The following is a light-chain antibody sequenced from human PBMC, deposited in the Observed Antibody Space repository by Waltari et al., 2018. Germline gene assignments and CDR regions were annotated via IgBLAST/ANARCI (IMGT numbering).Light chain of an antibody. CDR1: RGISKY. J-gene: IGKJ2*01. Sequence: DIQMTQSPSSLSASVGDRVTITCRASRGISKYLNWYQQKPGKTPTRLIYDASTLQSGVPSRFSGSGSGTVFTLTINSLQPEDVATYYCLHYDSAPYTFGQGTEVEI. V-gene: IGKV1-17*01. CDR3: LHYDSAPYT. CDR2: DAS.